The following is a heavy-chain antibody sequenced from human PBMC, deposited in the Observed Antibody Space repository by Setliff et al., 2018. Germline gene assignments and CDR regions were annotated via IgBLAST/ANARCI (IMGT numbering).Heavy chain of an antibody. V-gene: IGHV4-38-2*02. J-gene: IGHJ4*02. Sequence: SETLSLTCTVSGYSISSGYYWGWIRQPPGKGLEWIGSIFHSGSTYYNPSLKSRVTISVDKSKNQFSLKLSSVTAADTAVYYCARGGGYGSGGSFHNAPFDYWGQGMLVTVSS. CDR2: IFHSGST. CDR3: ARGGGYGSGGSFHNAPFDY. CDR1: GYSISSGYY. D-gene: IGHD3-10*01.